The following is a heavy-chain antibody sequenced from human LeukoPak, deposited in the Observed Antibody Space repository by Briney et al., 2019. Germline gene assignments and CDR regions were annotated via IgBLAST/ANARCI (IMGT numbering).Heavy chain of an antibody. CDR1: GASISAYY. CDR2: IYYSGST. Sequence: SETLSLTCTVSGASISAYYWSWIRQPPGKGLEWIGNIYYSGSTNYNPSLKSRVTISLDTSKNQFSLTLSSVTAADTAVYYCAREGVWFGGSYYMDVWGKGTTVTVSS. V-gene: IGHV4-59*01. D-gene: IGHD3-10*01. CDR3: AREGVWFGGSYYMDV. J-gene: IGHJ6*03.